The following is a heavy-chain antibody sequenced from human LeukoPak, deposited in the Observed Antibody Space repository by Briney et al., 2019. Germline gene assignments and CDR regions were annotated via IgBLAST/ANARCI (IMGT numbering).Heavy chain of an antibody. V-gene: IGHV4-34*01. D-gene: IGHD2-2*02. J-gene: IGHJ4*02. CDR3: AREVSGGAAADIPYYFDY. Sequence: SETLSLTCAVYGGSFSGYYWSWIRQPPGKGLEWIGEINHSRSTNYNPSLKSRVTISVDTSKNQFSLKLSSVTAADTAVYYCAREVSGGAAADIPYYFDYWGQGTLVTVSS. CDR2: INHSRST. CDR1: GGSFSGYY.